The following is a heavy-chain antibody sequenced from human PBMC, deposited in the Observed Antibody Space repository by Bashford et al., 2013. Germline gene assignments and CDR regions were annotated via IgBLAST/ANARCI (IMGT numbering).Heavy chain of an antibody. J-gene: IGHJ3*01. Sequence: ASVKVSCKPSGYSFNTYYIHWMRQAPGQGLEWLGIIHPIDGTTVYAQKLQGRVTMTWDASTATVNMQLSTLRSEDTALYFCASGKEFIVRGLMTAFDVWGQGTMVTVSS. CDR3: ASGKEFIVRGLMTAFDV. V-gene: IGHV1-46*02. CDR1: GYSFNTYY. D-gene: IGHD3-10*01. CDR2: IHPIDGTT.